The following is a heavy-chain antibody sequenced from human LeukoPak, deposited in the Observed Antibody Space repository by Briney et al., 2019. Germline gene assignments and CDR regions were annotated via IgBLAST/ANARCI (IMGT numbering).Heavy chain of an antibody. CDR3: AKFGIAAADNFDY. J-gene: IGHJ4*02. CDR2: IRYDGSNK. CDR1: GFTFSSYG. D-gene: IGHD6-13*01. Sequence: PGGSLRLSCAASGFTFSSYGMHWVRQAPGKGLEWVAFIRYDGSNKYYADSVKGRLTISRDNSKNTLYLQMNSLRAEDTAVYYCAKFGIAAADNFDYWGQGTLVTVSS. V-gene: IGHV3-30*02.